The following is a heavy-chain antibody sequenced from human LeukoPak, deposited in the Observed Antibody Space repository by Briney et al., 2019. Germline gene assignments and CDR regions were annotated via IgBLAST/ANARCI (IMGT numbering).Heavy chain of an antibody. D-gene: IGHD6-19*01. CDR1: GYTFSSYV. Sequence: ASVKVSCKASGYTFSSYVLSWVRQAPGQGLEWMGWISAYNGNTNYAQKLKGRLTMTTDTSKRTAYMDLRSLRADDTAVYYCATTRSLAVAGGLEYWGQGSLVTVSS. CDR3: ATTRSLAVAGGLEY. CDR2: ISAYNGNT. J-gene: IGHJ4*02. V-gene: IGHV1-18*01.